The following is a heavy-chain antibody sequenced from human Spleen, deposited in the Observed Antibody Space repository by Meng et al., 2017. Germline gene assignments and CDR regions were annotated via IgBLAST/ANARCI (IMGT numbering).Heavy chain of an antibody. CDR1: GGAFSDYY. V-gene: IGHV4-34*01. CDR3: ARGPTTMAHDFDY. J-gene: IGHJ4*02. CDR2: LNHSGST. D-gene: IGHD4-11*01. Sequence: VHVRNGVGGLLKPSETPSLTCVVSGGAFSDYYWSWIRQPPGKGLEWIGELNHSGSTNYNPSLESRATISVDTSQNNLSLKLSSVTAADSAVYYCARGPTTMAHDFDYWGQGTLVTVSS.